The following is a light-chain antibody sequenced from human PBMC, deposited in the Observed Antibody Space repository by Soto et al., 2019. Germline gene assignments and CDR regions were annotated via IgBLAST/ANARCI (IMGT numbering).Light chain of an antibody. CDR2: GAS. Sequence: EVLMTQSPATLSLSPGERATLSCWASETVATNLAWYQQKPGQAPRLLSSGASTRAAGISGRFRGSGSGTEFPLTLSSLRSEVSAIYYCQQYFEWPPMTFGQGTKV. CDR3: QQYFEWPPMT. V-gene: IGKV3-15*01. J-gene: IGKJ1*01. CDR1: ETVATN.